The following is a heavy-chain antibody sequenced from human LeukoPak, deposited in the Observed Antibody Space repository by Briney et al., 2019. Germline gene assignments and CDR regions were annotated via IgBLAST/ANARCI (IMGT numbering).Heavy chain of an antibody. D-gene: IGHD3-22*01. CDR1: GSTFSSYW. J-gene: IGHJ4*02. Sequence: GGSLRLSCAASGSTFSSYWMHWVRQAPGKGLVWVSRINSDGSSTSYADSVKGRFPISRDNAKNTLYLQMNSLRAEDTAVYYCARGVYYYDSSGYYLYYFDYWGQGTLVTVSS. CDR2: INSDGSST. V-gene: IGHV3-74*01. CDR3: ARGVYYYDSSGYYLYYFDY.